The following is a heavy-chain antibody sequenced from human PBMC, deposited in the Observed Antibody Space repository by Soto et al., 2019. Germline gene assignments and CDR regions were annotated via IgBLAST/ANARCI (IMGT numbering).Heavy chain of an antibody. V-gene: IGHV2-5*02. J-gene: IGHJ4*02. D-gene: IGHD1-1*01. Sequence: QITXXESGPTLVEPTEALALTCSXXGFSLTKSPVGVGXXXXXXXXXXXXLXVIYWDDDKRYNPSLKARITMTKDTFRNQVALTLTDMEPEDTATYFCAHRLGGSSWNDGFFDFWGQGLPVTVS. CDR3: AHRLGGSSWNDGFFDF. CDR2: IYWDDDK. CDR1: GFSLTKSPVG.